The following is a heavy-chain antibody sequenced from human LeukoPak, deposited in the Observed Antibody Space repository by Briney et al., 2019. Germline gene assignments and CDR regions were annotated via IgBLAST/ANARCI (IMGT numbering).Heavy chain of an antibody. CDR1: GYTFTSYG. CDR2: ISAYNGNT. CDR3: ARAFIPTTTWGY. D-gene: IGHD3-16*01. J-gene: IGHJ4*02. V-gene: IGHV1-18*01. Sequence: ASVTVSFKASGYTFTSYGISWVRQAPGQGLEWMGWISAYNGNTNYAQKLQGRVTITTDTSTSTAYMELRSLRSDDTAVYYCARAFIPTTTWGYWGQGTLVTVSS.